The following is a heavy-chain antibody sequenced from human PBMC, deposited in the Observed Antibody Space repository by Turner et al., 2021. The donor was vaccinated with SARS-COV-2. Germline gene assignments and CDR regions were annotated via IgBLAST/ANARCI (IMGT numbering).Heavy chain of an antibody. D-gene: IGHD3-10*02. J-gene: IGHJ6*02. CDR2: RSGAGGIP. CDR3: AKGFGEYVFYVMDV. V-gene: IGHV3-23*01. Sequence: EVRLFESGGDLVQPGGSLRLSCSASEFTFGTYAMNWVRQTPGKGLEWVVARSGAGGIPYYADSVKCRLTIFRDNSEYTLFRQMNSLGVEDTAVYYCAKGFGEYVFYVMDVWGQGTTVTVSS. CDR1: EFTFGTYA.